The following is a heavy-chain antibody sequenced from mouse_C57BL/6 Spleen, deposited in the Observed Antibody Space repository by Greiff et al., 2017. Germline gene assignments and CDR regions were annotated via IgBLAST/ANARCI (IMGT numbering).Heavy chain of an antibody. CDR2: IGPGSGST. D-gene: IGHD1-1*01. CDR1: GYTFTDYY. Sequence: VQLQQSGPELVKPGASVKISCKASGYTFTDYYINWVKQRPGQGLEWIGKIGPGSGSTYYNEKFKGKATLTADKSSSTAYMQLSSLTSEDSAVYFWASYYDGSSWYCGVWGTGTTVTVSS. J-gene: IGHJ1*03. CDR3: ASYYDGSSWYCGV. V-gene: IGHV1-77*01.